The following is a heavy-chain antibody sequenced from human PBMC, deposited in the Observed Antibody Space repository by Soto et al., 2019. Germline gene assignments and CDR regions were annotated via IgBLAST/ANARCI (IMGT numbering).Heavy chain of an antibody. J-gene: IGHJ4*02. V-gene: IGHV1-3*05. D-gene: IGHD2-21*02. CDR1: GYTFTSYA. Sequence: QVQLVQSGAEENKPGASVKVSCKASGYTFTSYAMHWVRQAPGQRLEWMGWINAGNGNTKYSQKFQGRVTITRDTSASTAYMELSSLRSEDMAVYYCARSIVVVTALDYWGQGTLVTVSS. CDR2: INAGNGNT. CDR3: ARSIVVVTALDY.